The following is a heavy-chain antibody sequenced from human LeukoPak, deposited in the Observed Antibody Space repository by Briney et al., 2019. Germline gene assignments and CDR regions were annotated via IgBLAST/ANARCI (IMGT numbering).Heavy chain of an antibody. CDR2: IGGTDGTT. D-gene: IGHD3-10*01. CDR1: GVSFSSDA. V-gene: IGHV3-23*01. Sequence: GGSLRLSCAASGVSFSSDAMSWVRHVPGKGLECVSGIGGTDGTTYYADSVKGRVTISRDTFKNTLYLQMNSLRAEDTAVYYCGTNYGSGSYYDYWGRGSLVTVSS. J-gene: IGHJ4*02. CDR3: GTNYGSGSYYDY.